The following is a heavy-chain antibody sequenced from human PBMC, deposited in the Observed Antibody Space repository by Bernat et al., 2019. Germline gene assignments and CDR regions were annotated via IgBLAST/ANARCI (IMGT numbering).Heavy chain of an antibody. CDR2: INSDGSST. CDR3: AKSIYGGYADN. D-gene: IGHD5-12*01. CDR1: GFTFSSYG. Sequence: VQLVESGGGVVQPGRSLRLSCAASGFTFSSYGMHWVRQAPGKGLVWVSRINSDGSSTNYADSVKGRFTISRDNAKNTLYLQMHSLRAEDTAVYYCAKSIYGGYADNWGQGSLVTVSS. J-gene: IGHJ4*02. V-gene: IGHV3-74*02.